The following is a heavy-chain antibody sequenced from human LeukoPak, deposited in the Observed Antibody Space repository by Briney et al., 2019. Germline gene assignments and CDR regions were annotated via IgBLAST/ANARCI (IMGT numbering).Heavy chain of an antibody. CDR2: ISYDGSNK. CDR3: ARGPYSSGWTNYYYYMDV. Sequence: PGGSLRLSCAAYGFTFSSYWMSWVRQAPGKGLEWVAVISYDGSNKYYADSVKGRFTISRDNSKNTLYLQMNSLRAEDTAVYYCARGPYSSGWTNYYYYMDVWGKGTTVTISS. V-gene: IGHV3-30*03. CDR1: GFTFSSYW. J-gene: IGHJ6*03. D-gene: IGHD6-19*01.